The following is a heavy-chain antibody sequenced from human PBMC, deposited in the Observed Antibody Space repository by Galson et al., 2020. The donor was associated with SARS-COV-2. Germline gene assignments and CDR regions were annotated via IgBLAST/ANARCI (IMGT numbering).Heavy chain of an antibody. V-gene: IGHV4-38-2*02. CDR1: GYSVSTTNY. Sequence: SETLSLTCTVSGYSVSTTNYWGWVRQPPGRGLEWRGSVYPSGTTYYNPSLKSRVTISVDTSKNQFSLRLDSVTAADMALYYCARQGVNMIVLVTVPGWYFDLWGRGTLVTVSS. CDR2: VYPSGTT. D-gene: IGHD3-22*01. CDR3: ARQGVNMIVLVTVPGWYFDL. J-gene: IGHJ2*01.